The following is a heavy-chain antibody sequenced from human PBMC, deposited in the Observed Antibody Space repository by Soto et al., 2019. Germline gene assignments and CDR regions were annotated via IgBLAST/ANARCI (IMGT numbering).Heavy chain of an antibody. CDR1: GYTFTGYY. D-gene: IGHD6-19*01. Sequence: GASVKVSCKASGYTFTGYYIHWVRQAPGQGLEWMGWINPTSGDTNYAQKFQGRVTMTRDTSIYTAFMGLSRLTFDDTAVYYCARGVVAGTLYYGMDVWGQGTTVTVSS. J-gene: IGHJ6*02. V-gene: IGHV1-2*02. CDR2: INPTSGDT. CDR3: ARGVVAGTLYYGMDV.